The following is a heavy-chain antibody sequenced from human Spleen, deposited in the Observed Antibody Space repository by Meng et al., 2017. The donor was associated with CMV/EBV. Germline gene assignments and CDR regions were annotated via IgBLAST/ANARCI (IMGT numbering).Heavy chain of an antibody. CDR1: GGTFSSYA. V-gene: IGHV1-2*02. CDR3: ARVRQRITMPFDY. D-gene: IGHD3-10*01. Sequence: ASVKVSCKASGGTFSSYAINWVRQAPGQGLEWMGWINPNSGGTNYAQKFQGRVTMTRDTSISTAYMELSRLRSDDTAVYYCARVRQRITMPFDYWGQGTLVTVSS. J-gene: IGHJ4*02. CDR2: INPNSGGT.